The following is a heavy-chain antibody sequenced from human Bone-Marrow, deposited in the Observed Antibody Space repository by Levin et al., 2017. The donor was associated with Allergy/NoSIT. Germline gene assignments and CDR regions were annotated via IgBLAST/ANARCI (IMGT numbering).Heavy chain of an antibody. CDR1: GGSISSDGYY. V-gene: IGHV4-31*03. CDR2: IFNIHYRASS. J-gene: IGHJ4*02. Sequence: SQTLSLTCTVSGGSISSDGYYWNWIRQHPEKGLEWIGYIFNIHYRASSYSNPSLNSRVTISVDTSKNQFSLKLTSVTAADTAVYYCARQRETSRGRWVQPNFDSWGQGTLVTVSS. D-gene: IGHD5-24*01. CDR3: ARQRETSRGRWVQPNFDS.